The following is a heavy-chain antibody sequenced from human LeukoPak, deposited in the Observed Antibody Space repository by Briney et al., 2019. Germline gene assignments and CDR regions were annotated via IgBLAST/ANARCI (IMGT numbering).Heavy chain of an antibody. V-gene: IGHV4-59*01. D-gene: IGHD3-3*01. J-gene: IGHJ4*02. CDR2: IYYSGST. Sequence: SETLSLTCTVSGGSLSSYYWSWVRQPPGKGLEWIGYIYYSGSTNYNPSLTSRVTISVDTSKNQFSLKLSSVTAADTAVYYCARGLRYYDFWSCYYGYYFDYWGQGTLVTVSS. CDR1: GGSLSSYY. CDR3: ARGLRYYDFWSCYYGYYFDY.